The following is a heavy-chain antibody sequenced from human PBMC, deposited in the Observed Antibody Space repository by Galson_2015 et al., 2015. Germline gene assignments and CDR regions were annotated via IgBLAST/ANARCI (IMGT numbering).Heavy chain of an antibody. V-gene: IGHV3-48*02. CDR1: GFTFSSYS. D-gene: IGHD1-26*01. CDR2: IGSSSSTI. Sequence: SLRLSCAASGFTFSSYSMNWVRQAPGKGLEWVSYIGSSSSTIYYADSVKGRFTISRDNAKNSLYLQMNSLRDEDTAVYYCARGGVGATTRAWFDPWGQGTLVTVSS. CDR3: ARGGVGATTRAWFDP. J-gene: IGHJ5*02.